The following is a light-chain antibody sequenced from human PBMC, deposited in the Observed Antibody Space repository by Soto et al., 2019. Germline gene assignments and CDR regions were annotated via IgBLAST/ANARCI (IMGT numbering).Light chain of an antibody. CDR3: QQYSSYSGT. V-gene: IGKV1-5*03. CDR1: LSINDW. Sequence: DIQVTQSPSTLSASVGDRITITCRASLSINDWLAWYQQKPGKAPKLLIFRASYLKSGVPSRFSGSGYGTDFTLTISSLQPDDFASYYCQQYSSYSGTFGQGTKVEIK. J-gene: IGKJ1*01. CDR2: RAS.